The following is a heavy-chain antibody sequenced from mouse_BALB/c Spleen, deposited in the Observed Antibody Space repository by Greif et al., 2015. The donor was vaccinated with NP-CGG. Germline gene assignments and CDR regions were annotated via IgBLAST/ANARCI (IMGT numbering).Heavy chain of an antibody. V-gene: IGHV1S22*01. CDR2: IYPGSGST. D-gene: IGHD1-1*01. Sequence: LQQSGSELVRPGASVTLSCKASGYTFTSYWMHWVKQRPGQGLEWIGNIYPGSGSTNYDEKFKSKATLTVDTSSSTAYMQLSSLTSEDSAVYYCTRGGCTTVSFAYWGQGTLVTVSA. CDR1: GYTFTSYW. CDR3: TRGGCTTVSFAY. J-gene: IGHJ3*01.